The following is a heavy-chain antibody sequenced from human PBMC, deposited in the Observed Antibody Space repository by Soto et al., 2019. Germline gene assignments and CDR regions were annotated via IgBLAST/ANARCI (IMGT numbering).Heavy chain of an antibody. J-gene: IGHJ4*02. CDR1: GYTFTSYY. CDR3: ARARRYYYDSSGYSQPGAY. V-gene: IGHV1-46*01. CDR2: INPSGGST. Sequence: EASVKVSCKASGYTFTSYYMHWVRQAPGQGLEWMGIINPSGGSTSYAQKFQGRVTMTRDTSTSTVNMELSSLRSEDTAVYYCARARRYYYDSSGYSQPGAYWGQGTLVTVSS. D-gene: IGHD3-22*01.